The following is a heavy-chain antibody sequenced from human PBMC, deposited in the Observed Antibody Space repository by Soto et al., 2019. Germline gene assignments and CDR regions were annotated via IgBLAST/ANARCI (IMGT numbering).Heavy chain of an antibody. CDR2: IYPGDSDT. J-gene: IGHJ4*02. Sequence: PGESLKISCKGSGYSFPSYWIGWVRHMPGKGLEWMGIIYPGDSDTRYSPSFQGQVTISADKSISTAYLQWSSLKASDTAMYYCARPVMIMAGTFYFDYWGQGTLVTVSS. V-gene: IGHV5-51*01. CDR3: ARPVMIMAGTFYFDY. CDR1: GYSFPSYW. D-gene: IGHD6-19*01.